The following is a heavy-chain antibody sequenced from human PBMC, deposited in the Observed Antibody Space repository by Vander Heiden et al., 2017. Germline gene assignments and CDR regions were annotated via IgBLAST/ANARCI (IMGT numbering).Heavy chain of an antibody. V-gene: IGHV1-2*02. J-gene: IGHJ4*02. CDR2: INPNSGGT. D-gene: IGHD6-19*01. CDR1: GYTFTGHS. Sequence: QVQLVQSGAEGKKPGASVKVSCKASGYTFTGHSMHWVRQAPGQGREWMGWINPNSGGTNYAQKFQGRVTMTRDTSISTAYMELSRLRSDDTAVYYCIFTIAVAAPFDYWGQGTLVAVSS. CDR3: IFTIAVAAPFDY.